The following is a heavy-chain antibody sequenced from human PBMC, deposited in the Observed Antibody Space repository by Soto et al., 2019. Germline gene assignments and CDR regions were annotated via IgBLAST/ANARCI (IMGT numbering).Heavy chain of an antibody. CDR2: ISPDNGNT. Sequence: QVQLLQSGGEVKKPGASVKVSCKASGYTFTIYGINWVRQAPGQGLEWMGWISPDNGNTNYAQKLQGRVTMTTDTSTSTAYMELRSLRSDDTAVYYCARALGYSGYAGMDVWGPGTTVTVSS. CDR3: ARALGYSGYAGMDV. D-gene: IGHD5-12*01. J-gene: IGHJ6*02. CDR1: GYTFTIYG. V-gene: IGHV1-18*01.